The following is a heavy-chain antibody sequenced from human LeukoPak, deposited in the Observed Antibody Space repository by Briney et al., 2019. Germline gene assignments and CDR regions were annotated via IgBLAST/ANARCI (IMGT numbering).Heavy chain of an antibody. V-gene: IGHV3-30*02. D-gene: IGHD5-24*01. J-gene: IGHJ6*03. CDR1: GFTFSSYG. Sequence: PGGSLRLSCAASGFTFSSYGMHWVRQAPGKGLEWVAFIRYDGSNKYYADSVKGRFTISRDNSKNTLYLQMNSLRAEDTAVYYCAKDRLQPRQYYYYYMDVWGKGTTVTVSS. CDR2: IRYDGSNK. CDR3: AKDRLQPRQYYYYYMDV.